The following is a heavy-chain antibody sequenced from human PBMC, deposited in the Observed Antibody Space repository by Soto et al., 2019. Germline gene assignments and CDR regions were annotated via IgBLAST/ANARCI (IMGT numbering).Heavy chain of an antibody. CDR3: AAGGGLPRYY. CDR1: GGSISSGGYS. CDR2: IYHSGST. Sequence: QLQLQESGSGLVKPSQTLSLTCAVSGGSISSGGYSWSWIRQPPGKGLEWIGYIYHSGSTYYNPSLKRRGTISVDRSKNQLSLKLSAATAADTAVYYCAAGGGLPRYYWGQGTLVTVSS. J-gene: IGHJ4*02. D-gene: IGHD5-12*01. V-gene: IGHV4-30-2*01.